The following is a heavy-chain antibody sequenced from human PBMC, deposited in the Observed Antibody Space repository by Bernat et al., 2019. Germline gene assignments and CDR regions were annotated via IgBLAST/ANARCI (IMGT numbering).Heavy chain of an antibody. CDR2: IRQDGSET. V-gene: IGHV3-7*03. D-gene: IGHD2/OR15-2a*01. CDR3: ARVARIYNYYMDV. Sequence: EVQLVESGGGLVQPGGSLRLSCAVPGFAFSNYWMSWVRQAPGKGLEWVANIRQDGSETYYVDSMMSRFTISRDNAKNSLYLQMNTLRAEDTAVEYCARVARIYNYYMDVWGKGTTVTVSS. J-gene: IGHJ6*03. CDR1: GFAFSNYW.